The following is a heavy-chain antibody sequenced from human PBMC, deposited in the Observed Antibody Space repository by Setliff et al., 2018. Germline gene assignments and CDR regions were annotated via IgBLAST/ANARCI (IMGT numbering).Heavy chain of an antibody. CDR1: GFTFSSYE. V-gene: IGHV3-48*03. J-gene: IGHJ4*02. CDR2: ISSSGSTI. D-gene: IGHD1-26*01. CDR3: TKAGEWELLVHYFDC. Sequence: GGSLRLSCAASGFTFSSYEMNWVRQAPGKGLEWVSYISSSGSTIYYADSVKGRFTISRDNSKNTLYLQMNSLRAVDTAVYYCTKAGEWELLVHYFDCWGQGTLVTVSS.